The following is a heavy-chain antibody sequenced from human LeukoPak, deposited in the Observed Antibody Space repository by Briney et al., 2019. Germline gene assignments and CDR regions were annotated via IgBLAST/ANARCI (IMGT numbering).Heavy chain of an antibody. CDR3: AREPYYDSSGYCLDY. V-gene: IGHV3-21*04. Sequence: GGSLRLSCAASGFTFSSYSMNWVRQAPGKGLEWVSFISSSRSYIYYADSVKGRFTISRDNAKNSLYLQMNSLRAEDTAVYYCAREPYYDSSGYCLDYWGQGTLVTVSS. CDR2: ISSSRSYI. J-gene: IGHJ4*02. D-gene: IGHD3-22*01. CDR1: GFTFSSYS.